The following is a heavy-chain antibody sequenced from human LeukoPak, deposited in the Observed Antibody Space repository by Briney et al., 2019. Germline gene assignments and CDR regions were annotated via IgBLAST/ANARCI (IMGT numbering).Heavy chain of an antibody. CDR1: GGSISSYY. Sequence: SETLSLTCTVSGGSISSYYWSWIRQPPGKGLEWIGYIYYSGSTNYNPSLKSRVTISVDTSKNQFSLKLSSVTAADTAVYYCARDRDSSTWYSYFDYWGQGSLVTVSS. D-gene: IGHD6-13*01. CDR3: ARDRDSSTWYSYFDY. CDR2: IYYSGST. V-gene: IGHV4-59*12. J-gene: IGHJ4*02.